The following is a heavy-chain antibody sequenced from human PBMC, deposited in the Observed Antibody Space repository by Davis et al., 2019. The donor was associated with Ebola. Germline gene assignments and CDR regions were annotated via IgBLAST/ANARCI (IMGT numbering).Heavy chain of an antibody. J-gene: IGHJ4*02. V-gene: IGHV1-8*01. CDR1: GYTFTSYD. Sequence: ASVKVSCKASGYTFTSYDINWVRQATGQGLEWMGWMNPNSGNTGYAQKFQGRITMTRNTSIGTAYMELSSLRSDDTAVYYCARAPTWSEINYYYLDYWGQGTLVTVSS. CDR2: MNPNSGNT. D-gene: IGHD3-10*01. CDR3: ARAPTWSEINYYYLDY.